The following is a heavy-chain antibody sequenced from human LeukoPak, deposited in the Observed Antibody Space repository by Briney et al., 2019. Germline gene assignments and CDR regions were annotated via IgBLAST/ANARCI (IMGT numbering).Heavy chain of an antibody. CDR2: ISSSSSYT. J-gene: IGHJ4*02. Sequence: GGSLRLSCAASGFTFSSYSMNWVRQAPGKGLEWVSSISSSSSYTYYADSVKGRFTISRDNAKNSLYLQMNSLRAEDTAVYYCARGVVVVAATPDYWGQGTLVTVSS. CDR3: ARGVVVVAATPDY. V-gene: IGHV3-21*01. CDR1: GFTFSSYS. D-gene: IGHD2-15*01.